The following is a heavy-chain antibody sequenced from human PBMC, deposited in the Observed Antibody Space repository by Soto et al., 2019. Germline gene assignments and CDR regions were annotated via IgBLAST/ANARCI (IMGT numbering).Heavy chain of an antibody. CDR1: SGSISSGVYS. CDR3: AREDDFWSGYFPN. J-gene: IGHJ4*02. Sequence: SETRSLTWAASSGSISSGVYSWTWIRQPPGKGLEWIGYIYHSGSTYYNPSLKSRVTISVDRSKNQFSLKLSSVTAADTAVYYCAREDDFWSGYFPNWGQGTLVTVSS. D-gene: IGHD3-3*01. CDR2: IYHSGST. V-gene: IGHV4-30-2*01.